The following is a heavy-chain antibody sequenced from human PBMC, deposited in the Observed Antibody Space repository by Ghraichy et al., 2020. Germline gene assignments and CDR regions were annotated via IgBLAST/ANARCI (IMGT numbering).Heavy chain of an antibody. CDR2: IWSDGSNM. V-gene: IGHV3-33*01. J-gene: IGHJ4*02. CDR3: ARDYFYDSSGYTADFFDY. D-gene: IGHD3-22*01. CDR1: GFPFSSYA. Sequence: SLRLSCAASGFPFSSYAMHWVRQAPGKGLEWVAVIWSDGSNMYYGNSVKGRFTISRDNSKNTLFLQMNSLRAEDTAVYYCARDYFYDSSGYTADFFDYWGQGTLVTVSS.